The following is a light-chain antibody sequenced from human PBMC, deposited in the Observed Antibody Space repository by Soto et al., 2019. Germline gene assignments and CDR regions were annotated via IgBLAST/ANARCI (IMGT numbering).Light chain of an antibody. Sequence: QSVLTQPPSVSAAAGQTVTISCSNIGNNYVSWYQQFPGTAPKLLIYENNKRPSGIPDRFSGSKSGTSATLGITGLQTGDEADYYCGTWDSSLSVGVFGTGTKLTVL. CDR2: ENN. CDR3: GTWDSSLSVGV. CDR1: NIGNNY. V-gene: IGLV1-51*02. J-gene: IGLJ1*01.